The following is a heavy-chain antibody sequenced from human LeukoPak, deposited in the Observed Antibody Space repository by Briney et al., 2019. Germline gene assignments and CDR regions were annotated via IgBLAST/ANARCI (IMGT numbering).Heavy chain of an antibody. J-gene: IGHJ4*02. CDR1: GFTFSSYS. Sequence: PGGSLRLSCAASGFTFSSYSMHWVRQAPGKGLEWVAVISYDGSNKYYADSVKGRFTISRDNSKNTLYLQMNSLRAEDTAVYYCAKAPTPIAAATVDYWGQGTLVTVSS. V-gene: IGHV3-30*18. D-gene: IGHD6-13*01. CDR2: ISYDGSNK. CDR3: AKAPTPIAAATVDY.